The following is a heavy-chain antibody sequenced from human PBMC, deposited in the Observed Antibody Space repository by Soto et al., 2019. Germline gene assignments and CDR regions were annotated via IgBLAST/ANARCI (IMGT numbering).Heavy chain of an antibody. CDR1: GFTFNTYA. Sequence: GGSLRLSCSASGFTFNTYAMRWVRQAPGKGLEYVSAISGNGDRTYYADSVKGRFTISRDNSKNTVYLQMSTLRAEDTAVYYCVKGEYYYDSGGYSPFDYWGQGTLVTVSS. CDR3: VKGEYYYDSGGYSPFDY. D-gene: IGHD3-22*01. CDR2: ISGNGDRT. J-gene: IGHJ4*02. V-gene: IGHV3-64D*06.